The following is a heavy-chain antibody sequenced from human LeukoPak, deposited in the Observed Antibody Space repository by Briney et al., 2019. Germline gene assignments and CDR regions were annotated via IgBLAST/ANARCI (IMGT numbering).Heavy chain of an antibody. CDR3: ARSYCTNGVCYADY. D-gene: IGHD2-8*01. V-gene: IGHV5-51*01. J-gene: IGHJ4*02. Sequence: GESLKISCKGSGYSFTSYWIGWVRQMPGRGLEWMGIIYPDDSDTRYSPSFQGQVTISADKSISTAYLHWSSLKASDTAMYYCARSYCTNGVCYADYWGQGTLVTVSS. CDR2: IYPDDSDT. CDR1: GYSFTSYW.